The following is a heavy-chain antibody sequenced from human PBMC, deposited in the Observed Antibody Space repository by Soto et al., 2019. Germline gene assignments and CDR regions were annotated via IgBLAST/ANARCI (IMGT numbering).Heavy chain of an antibody. CDR1: GGSFSPNY. V-gene: IGHV4-59*08. J-gene: IGHJ5*02. CDR3: ARLGAYYQSLDP. D-gene: IGHD2-21*01. CDR2: IYYAGST. Sequence: QLQLQESGPGLVKPSETLSLTCTVSGGSFSPNYWAWIRQPPGKGLEWVGYIYYAGSTSYNPSLRGRVSLSLETSKSQFSLRLTSVTASDTAVYYCARLGAYYQSLDPWGQGTLVTVSS.